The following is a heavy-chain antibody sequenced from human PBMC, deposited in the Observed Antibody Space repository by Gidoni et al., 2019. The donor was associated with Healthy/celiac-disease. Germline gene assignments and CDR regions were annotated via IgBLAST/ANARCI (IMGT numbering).Heavy chain of an antibody. CDR1: GFTFSSNY. D-gene: IGHD1-26*01. Sequence: EVQLVESGGGLVQPGGSLRLSCAASGFTFSSNYMSWVRQAPGKGLEWVSVIYSGGSTYYADSVKGRFTISRDNSKNTLYLQMNSLRAEDTAVYYCARVTLQVGATLIDYWGQGTLVTVSS. J-gene: IGHJ4*02. CDR3: ARVTLQVGATLIDY. V-gene: IGHV3-66*01. CDR2: IYSGGST.